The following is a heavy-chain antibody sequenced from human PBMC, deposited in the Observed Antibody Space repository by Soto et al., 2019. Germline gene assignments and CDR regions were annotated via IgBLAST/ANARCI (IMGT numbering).Heavy chain of an antibody. Sequence: QVQLVESGGGVVQPGRSLRLSCAASGFTFSSYGMHWVRQAPGKGLEWVAVIWYDGSNKYYADSVKGRCTISRDNSKNPLSLQMTSLRAEDTAVYYGARVGITGTTFRGFDYWGQGPLVTVSS. V-gene: IGHV3-33*01. J-gene: IGHJ4*02. CDR1: GFTFSSYG. D-gene: IGHD1-20*01. CDR2: IWYDGSNK. CDR3: ARVGITGTTFRGFDY.